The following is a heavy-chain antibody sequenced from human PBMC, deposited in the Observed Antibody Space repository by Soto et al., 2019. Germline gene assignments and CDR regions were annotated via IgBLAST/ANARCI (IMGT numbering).Heavy chain of an antibody. D-gene: IGHD4-4*01. J-gene: IGHJ5*02. V-gene: IGHV4-31*03. CDR2: IYYTGTT. Sequence: QVQLQESGPGLVRPSQALSLTCSVSGVSIDSASFYWAWIRQRPGKGLEWIGYIYYTGTTYYNPSLKSRLSMSMDTSNSPVSLEVMSVTAADTAVYYCAREAFYSNCPRDWLDPWGQGTLVTVS. CDR3: AREAFYSNCPRDWLDP. CDR1: GVSIDSASFY.